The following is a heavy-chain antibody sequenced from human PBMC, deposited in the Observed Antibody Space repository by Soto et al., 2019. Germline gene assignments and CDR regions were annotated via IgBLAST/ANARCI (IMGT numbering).Heavy chain of an antibody. V-gene: IGHV4-39*01. Sequence: PSETLSLTCPVSGGSISSSSYYWGWIRQPPGKGLEWIGSIYYSGSTYYNPSLKSRVTISVDTSKNQFSLKLSSVTAADTAVYYCARVWRRYFDFDYWGQGTLVTVSS. CDR1: GGSISSSSYY. CDR2: IYYSGST. CDR3: ARVWRRYFDFDY. D-gene: IGHD3-9*01. J-gene: IGHJ4*02.